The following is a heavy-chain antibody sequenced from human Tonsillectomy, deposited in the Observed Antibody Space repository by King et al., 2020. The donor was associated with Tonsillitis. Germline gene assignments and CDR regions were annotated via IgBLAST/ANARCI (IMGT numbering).Heavy chain of an antibody. CDR1: GFTFSRYG. D-gene: IGHD3-22*01. CDR2: ILYDGSQK. Sequence: VQLVESGGGVVQPGRSLRLSCAASGFTFSRYGMHWVRQAPGKGLEGVAVILYDGSQKYYGDSVKGRFTISRDNSKNTLYLQMNSLRSEETAVYYCAKSVRYYYDYYGMDVWGQGTTVTVSS. V-gene: IGHV3-30*18. CDR3: AKSVRYYYDYYGMDV. J-gene: IGHJ6*02.